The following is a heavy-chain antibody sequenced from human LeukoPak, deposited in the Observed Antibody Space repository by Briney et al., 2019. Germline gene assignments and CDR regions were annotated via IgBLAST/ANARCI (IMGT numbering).Heavy chain of an antibody. Sequence: ASVKVSCKASGYTFTSYGISWVRQAPGQGLEWMGWISAYNGNTNYAQKLQGRVTMTTDTSTSTAYMELRSLRSDDTAVYYCARDPGNGIAVAGTPDYWGQGTLVTVSS. CDR1: GYTFTSYG. CDR2: ISAYNGNT. J-gene: IGHJ4*02. D-gene: IGHD6-19*01. V-gene: IGHV1-18*01. CDR3: ARDPGNGIAVAGTPDY.